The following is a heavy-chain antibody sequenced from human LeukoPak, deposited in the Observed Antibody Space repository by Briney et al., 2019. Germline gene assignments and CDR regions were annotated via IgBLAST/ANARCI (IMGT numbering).Heavy chain of an antibody. J-gene: IGHJ4*02. Sequence: AGTSLRLSCEVSGFTFNDFGMHWVRQAPGKGLEWVAVISFDGSNKEYADSMKGRLTISRDNSKNTLYLEMHGLTAEDTAIYYCAKDRLDVTTTVFWGQGTQVTVSS. D-gene: IGHD4-17*01. CDR1: GFTFNDFG. CDR3: AKDRLDVTTTVF. CDR2: ISFDGSNK. V-gene: IGHV3-30*18.